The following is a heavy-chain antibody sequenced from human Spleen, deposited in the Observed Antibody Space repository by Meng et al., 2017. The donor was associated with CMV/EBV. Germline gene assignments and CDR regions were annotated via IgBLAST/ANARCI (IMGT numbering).Heavy chain of an antibody. D-gene: IGHD4-11*01. V-gene: IGHV3-21*01. CDR1: GFTFSSSG. J-gene: IGHJ6*02. CDR3: ARDLARTTVTTRYYYGMDV. Sequence: GGSLRLSCVGSGFTFSSSGMHWVRQAPGKGLEWVSSISSSSSYIYYADSVKGRFTISRDNAKNSLYLQMNSLRAEDTAVYYCARDLARTTVTTRYYYGMDVWGQGTTVTVSS. CDR2: ISSSSSYI.